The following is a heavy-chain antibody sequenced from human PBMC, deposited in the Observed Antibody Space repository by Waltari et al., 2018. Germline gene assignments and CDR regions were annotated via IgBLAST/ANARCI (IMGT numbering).Heavy chain of an antibody. CDR1: GGSFSGYY. D-gene: IGHD3-3*01. J-gene: IGHJ4*02. CDR3: ARGSRVVLRFLERKYYFDY. CDR2: INHSGST. V-gene: IGHV4-34*01. Sequence: QVQLQQWGAGLLKPSETLSLTCAVYGGSFSGYYWSWIRPPPGKGLEWIGEINHSGSTNYNPSLKSRVTISVDTSKNQFSLKLSSVTAADTAVYYCARGSRVVLRFLERKYYFDYWGQGTLVTVSS.